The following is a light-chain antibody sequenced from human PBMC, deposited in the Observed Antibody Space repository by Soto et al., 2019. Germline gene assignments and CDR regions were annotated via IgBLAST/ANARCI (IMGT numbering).Light chain of an antibody. V-gene: IGLV2-14*01. Sequence: QSVLNKPASVSGSPGQSITISCTGTSSDVGGYNYVSWYQQHPGKAHKLMIYDVSNRPSGVSNRFSGSKSGNTASLTISGLQAEYEADYYCSSYTSSSTPYVFGPGTKINIL. CDR3: SSYTSSSTPYV. J-gene: IGLJ1*01. CDR2: DVS. CDR1: SSDVGGYNY.